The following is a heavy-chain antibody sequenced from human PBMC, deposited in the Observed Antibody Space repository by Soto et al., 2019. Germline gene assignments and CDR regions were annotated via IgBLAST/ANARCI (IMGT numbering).Heavy chain of an antibody. Sequence: QVQLVQSGAEVKKPGASVKVSCKASGYTFTSYAMHWVRQAPGQRLEWMGWINAGNGNTKYSQKFQGRVTITRDTSASTAYMELSSLSSEDTAVYYCARAISSSDFYYYYYMDVWGKGTTVTVSS. CDR2: INAGNGNT. CDR1: GYTFTSYA. V-gene: IGHV1-3*01. J-gene: IGHJ6*03. D-gene: IGHD6-6*01. CDR3: ARAISSSDFYYYYYMDV.